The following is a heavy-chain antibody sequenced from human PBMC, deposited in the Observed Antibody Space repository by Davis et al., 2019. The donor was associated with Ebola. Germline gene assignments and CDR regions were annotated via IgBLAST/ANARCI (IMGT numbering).Heavy chain of an antibody. D-gene: IGHD4-17*01. Sequence: PGGSLGLSCAASGFIFSSYAMSWVRQAPGKGLEWVSSISVRSITYHADSVKGRFTISRDNSKNTLYLQMNSLRAEDTAVYYCAKVHPPTTVITGWFDPWGQGTLVTVSS. J-gene: IGHJ5*02. CDR2: ISVRSIT. V-gene: IGHV3-23*01. CDR3: AKVHPPTTVITGWFDP. CDR1: GFIFSSYA.